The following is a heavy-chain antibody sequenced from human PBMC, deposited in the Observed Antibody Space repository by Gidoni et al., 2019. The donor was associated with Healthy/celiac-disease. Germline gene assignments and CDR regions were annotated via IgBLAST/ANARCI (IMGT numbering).Heavy chain of an antibody. D-gene: IGHD6-19*01. J-gene: IGHJ4*02. Sequence: LQLQESGPGLVKPSETLSLTCTVSGGSISSSSYYWGWIRQPPGTGLEWIGSIYYSGRTYYNPSLKSRVTISVDTSKNQFSLKLSSVTAADTAVYYCARLGRGWYFDYWGQGTLVTVSS. CDR2: IYYSGRT. CDR1: GGSISSSSYY. CDR3: ARLGRGWYFDY. V-gene: IGHV4-39*01.